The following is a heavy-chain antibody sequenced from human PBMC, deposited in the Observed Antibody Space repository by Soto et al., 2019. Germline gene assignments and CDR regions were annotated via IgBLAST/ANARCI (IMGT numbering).Heavy chain of an antibody. CDR3: AVINYYDSSGYYGYGMDV. CDR2: ISAYNGNT. D-gene: IGHD3-22*01. Sequence: ASVKVSCKASGYTFTSYGISWVRQAPGQGLEWMGWISAYNGNTNYAQKLQGRVTMTTDTSTSTAYMELRSLRPDDTAVYYCAVINYYDSSGYYGYGMDVWGQGTTVTVSS. V-gene: IGHV1-18*01. J-gene: IGHJ6*02. CDR1: GYTFTSYG.